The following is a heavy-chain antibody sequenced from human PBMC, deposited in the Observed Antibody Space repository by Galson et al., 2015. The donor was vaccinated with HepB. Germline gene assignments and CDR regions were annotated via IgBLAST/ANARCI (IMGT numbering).Heavy chain of an antibody. CDR1: GYTLTKLC. Sequence: SVKVSCKVSGYTLTKLCMHWVRQAPGKGLEWMGRFDPEDSETIYAQKFQGRLTMTEDTSTDTAYMELSSLRSEDTAVYYCATPYWYHDISTGRGVVTHWFDPWGQGTLVTVSS. CDR3: ATPYWYHDISTGRGVVTHWFDP. J-gene: IGHJ5*02. V-gene: IGHV1-24*01. CDR2: FDPEDSET. D-gene: IGHD3-9*01.